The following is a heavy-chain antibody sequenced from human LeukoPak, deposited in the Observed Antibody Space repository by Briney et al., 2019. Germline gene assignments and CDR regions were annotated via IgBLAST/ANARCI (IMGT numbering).Heavy chain of an antibody. V-gene: IGHV4-34*01. J-gene: IGHJ5*02. CDR2: INHSGST. Sequence: SETLSLTCAVYGGSFSGYYWSWIRQPPGKGLEWIGEINHSGSTNYNPSLKSRVTISVDTSKNQFSLKLSSVTAADTAVYYCARAHSGYDSWFDPWGQGTLVTVAS. CDR3: ARAHSGYDSWFDP. D-gene: IGHD5-12*01. CDR1: GGSFSGYY.